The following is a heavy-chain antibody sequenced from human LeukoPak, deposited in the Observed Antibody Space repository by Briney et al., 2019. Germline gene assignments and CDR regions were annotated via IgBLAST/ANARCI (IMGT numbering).Heavy chain of an antibody. CDR1: GFTFSTYD. V-gene: IGHV3-13*01. CDR3: AREACNGNSCYLLDY. CDR2: ITSAGDR. D-gene: IGHD2-15*01. Sequence: GGSLRLSCAASGFTFSTYDMHWVRQATGKGLEWVSTITSAGDRYYPGSVKGRFTISRENAKNSLYLQMDSLRAGDTAVYYCAREACNGNSCYLLDYWGQGTLDTVSS. J-gene: IGHJ4*02.